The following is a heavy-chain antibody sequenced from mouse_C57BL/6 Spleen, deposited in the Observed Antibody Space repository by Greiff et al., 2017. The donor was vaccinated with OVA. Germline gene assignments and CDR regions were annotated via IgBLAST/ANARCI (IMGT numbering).Heavy chain of an antibody. CDR1: GFTFTDYY. Sequence: EVQLVESGGGLVQPGGSLSLSCAASGFTFTDYYMSWVRQPPGKALEWLGFIRNKANGYTTEYSASVKGRFTISRDNSQSILYLQMNALSAEDSATYYCARYGEGYYFDYWGQGTTLTVSS. V-gene: IGHV7-3*01. J-gene: IGHJ2*01. CDR2: IRNKANGYTT. CDR3: ARYGEGYYFDY.